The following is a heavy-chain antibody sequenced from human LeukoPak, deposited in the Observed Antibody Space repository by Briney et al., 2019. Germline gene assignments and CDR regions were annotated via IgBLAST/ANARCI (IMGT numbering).Heavy chain of an antibody. D-gene: IGHD3-9*01. CDR3: ATLTGYSSESWFDP. CDR2: INHSGST. CDR1: GGSFSGYY. Sequence: SETLSLTCAVYGGSFSGYYWSWIRQPPGKGLEWIGEINHSGSTNYNPSLKSRVTISVDTSKNQFSLKLSSVTAADTAVYYCATLTGYSSESWFDPWGQGILVTVSS. V-gene: IGHV4-34*01. J-gene: IGHJ5*02.